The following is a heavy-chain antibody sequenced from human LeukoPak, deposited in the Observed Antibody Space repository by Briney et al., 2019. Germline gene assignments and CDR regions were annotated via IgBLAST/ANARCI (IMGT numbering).Heavy chain of an antibody. CDR3: AREYSSSWYYFDY. CDR1: GGSISSYY. D-gene: IGHD6-13*01. CDR2: IYYSGST. V-gene: IGHV4-59*12. J-gene: IGHJ4*02. Sequence: SETLSLTCTVSGGSISSYYWSWIRQPAGKGLEWIGYIYYSGSTNYNPSLKSRVTISVDTSKNQFSLKLSSVTAADTAVYYCAREYSSSWYYFDYWGQGTLVTVSS.